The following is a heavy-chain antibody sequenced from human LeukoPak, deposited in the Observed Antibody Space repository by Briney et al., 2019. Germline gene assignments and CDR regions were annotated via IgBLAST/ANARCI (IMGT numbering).Heavy chain of an antibody. V-gene: IGHV3-74*01. Sequence: PGGSLRLSCSASGFSFRTNWMHWVRQAPGKGLVWVSRIKADGSYTNYVDSVEGRFTISRDNAKNTVYLQMNSLRIEDTALYYCAKDLGLAVVAGGPGAIDHWGQGTLVTVSS. D-gene: IGHD2-15*01. CDR2: IKADGSYT. CDR1: GFSFRTNW. J-gene: IGHJ4*02. CDR3: AKDLGLAVVAGGPGAIDH.